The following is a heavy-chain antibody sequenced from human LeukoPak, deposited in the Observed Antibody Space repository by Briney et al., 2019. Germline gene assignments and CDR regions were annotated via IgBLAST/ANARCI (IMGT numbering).Heavy chain of an antibody. CDR2: LYHSGGT. CDR1: GYYISSGYY. D-gene: IGHD6-13*01. Sequence: PSETLSLTCTVSGYYISSGYYWGWIRQPPGKGLEWVASLYHSGGTFYNPSLKSRVTISEDTSKNQFSLKLSSVTAADTAVYYCARVGSRSFDYWGQGILVTVSS. J-gene: IGHJ4*02. V-gene: IGHV4-38-2*02. CDR3: ARVGSRSFDY.